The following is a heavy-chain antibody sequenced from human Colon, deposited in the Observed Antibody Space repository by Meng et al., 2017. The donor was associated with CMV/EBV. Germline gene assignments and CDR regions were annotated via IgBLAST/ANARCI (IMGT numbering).Heavy chain of an antibody. J-gene: IGHJ4*02. CDR2: IRYDGTTK. V-gene: IGHV3-30*02. Sequence: GESLKISCTVSGFTFDDSAMSWVRQAPGKGLEWVAFIRYDGTTKYYADSVQGRFTISRDNSRSTLYLQMNSLRAEDTGLYFCAKEPLPPQTWGQGTQVTVSS. CDR1: GFTFDDSA. CDR3: AKEPLPPQT.